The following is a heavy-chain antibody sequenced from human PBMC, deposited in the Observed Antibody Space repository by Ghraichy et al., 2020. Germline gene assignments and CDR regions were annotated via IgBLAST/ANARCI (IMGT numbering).Heavy chain of an antibody. Sequence: GGSLRLSCAASGFTFSSYAMSWVRQAPGKGLEWVSAISGSGGSTYYADSVKGRFTISRDNSKNTLYLQMNSLRAEDTAVYYCARSGGRDSSGYYRYYYYGMDVWGQGTTVTVSS. CDR1: GFTFSSYA. J-gene: IGHJ6*02. D-gene: IGHD3-22*01. CDR3: ARSGGRDSSGYYRYYYYGMDV. CDR2: ISGSGGST. V-gene: IGHV3-23*01.